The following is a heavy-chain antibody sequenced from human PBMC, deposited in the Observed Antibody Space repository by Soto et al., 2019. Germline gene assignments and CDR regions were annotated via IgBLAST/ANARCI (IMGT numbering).Heavy chain of an antibody. V-gene: IGHV3-21*01. D-gene: IGHD3-3*01. CDR1: GFTFSSYS. CDR3: ARDYDFWSGYYTGRQNWFDP. J-gene: IGHJ5*02. Sequence: GGSLRLSCAASGFTFSSYSMNWVRQAPGKGLEWVSSISSSSSYIYYADSVKGRFTISRDNAKNSLYLQMNSLRAEDTAVYYCARDYDFWSGYYTGRQNWFDPWGQGTLVTVSS. CDR2: ISSSSSYI.